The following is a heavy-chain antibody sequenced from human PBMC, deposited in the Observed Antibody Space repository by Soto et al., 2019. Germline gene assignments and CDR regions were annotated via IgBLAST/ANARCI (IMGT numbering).Heavy chain of an antibody. CDR1: GYTFTSSG. J-gene: IGHJ3*02. CDR2: ISAYNGNT. CDR3: ARDRITMIVVGPDAFDI. V-gene: IGHV1-18*04. Sequence: QVQLVQSGAEVKKPWASVKVSCKASGYTFTSSGISWVRQSPGQGLAWMGWISAYNGNTNYAQKLQGRVTMTTDTSTSTAYMELRSLRSDDTAVYYCARDRITMIVVGPDAFDIWGQGTMVTVSS. D-gene: IGHD3-22*01.